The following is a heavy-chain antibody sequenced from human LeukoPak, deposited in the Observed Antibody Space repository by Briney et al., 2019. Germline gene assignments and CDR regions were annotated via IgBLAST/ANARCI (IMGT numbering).Heavy chain of an antibody. CDR1: GYTLTELP. CDR3: ATGATEKILWFGELRYYYYGMDV. CDR2: FDPEDGET. Sequence: ASVEVSCKVSGYTLTELPMHWVRQAPGKGLEWMGGFDPEDGETIYAQKFQGRVTMTEDTSTDTAYMELSSLRSEDTAVYYCATGATEKILWFGELRYYYYGMDVWGQGTTVTVSS. D-gene: IGHD3-10*01. J-gene: IGHJ6*02. V-gene: IGHV1-24*01.